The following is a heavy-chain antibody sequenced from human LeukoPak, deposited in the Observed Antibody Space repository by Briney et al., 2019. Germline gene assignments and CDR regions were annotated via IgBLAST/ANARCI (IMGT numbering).Heavy chain of an antibody. CDR3: AREGGYDSSGYYYSPDHAFDI. J-gene: IGHJ3*02. CDR1: GFTFSDYY. D-gene: IGHD3-22*01. CDR2: IYYSGST. V-gene: IGHV4-38-2*01. Sequence: GSLRLSCAASGFTFSDYYMSWIRQPPGKGLEWIGSIYYSGSTYYNPSLKSRVTISVDTSKNQFSLKLSSVTAADTAVYYCAREGGYDSSGYYYSPDHAFDIWGQGTMVTVSS.